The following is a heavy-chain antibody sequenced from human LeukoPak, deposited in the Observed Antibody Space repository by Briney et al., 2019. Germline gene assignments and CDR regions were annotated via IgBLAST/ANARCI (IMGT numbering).Heavy chain of an antibody. CDR1: GYTFTAYY. Sequence: GASVKVSCEASGYTFTAYYIHWVRQAPGQGLEWMGWINPNSGGTYYVQKFQGRITMTRDTSIGTTYMELSRLGSDDTAFYYCARDNSLTEFDYWGQGTLVTVSS. CDR3: ARDNSLTEFDY. CDR2: INPNSGGT. J-gene: IGHJ4*02. V-gene: IGHV1-2*02.